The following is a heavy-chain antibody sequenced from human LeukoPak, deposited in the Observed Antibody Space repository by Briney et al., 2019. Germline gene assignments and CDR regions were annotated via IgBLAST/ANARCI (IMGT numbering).Heavy chain of an antibody. CDR2: INTSGAST. CDR3: MKLPTMIIVIDTDFEY. V-gene: IGHV3-23*01. Sequence: PGETLTLSCVAAGFTFRHYDMSCVRQAPGKGLEWVSSINTSGASTYYADSLQGRFTISRDNSKNTLHLQMNNVRAEDTALYYCMKLPTMIIVIDTDFEYWGQGDQVTVSS. J-gene: IGHJ4*02. D-gene: IGHD2-21*01. CDR1: GFTFRHYD.